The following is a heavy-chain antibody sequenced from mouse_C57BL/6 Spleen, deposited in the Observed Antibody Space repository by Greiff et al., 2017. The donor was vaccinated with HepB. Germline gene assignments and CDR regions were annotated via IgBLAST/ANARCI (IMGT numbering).Heavy chain of an antibody. D-gene: IGHD2-3*01. CDR2: IHPNSGST. V-gene: IGHV1-64*01. CDR3: AREKSGWMDY. CDR1: GYTFTSYW. Sequence: QVQMQQPGAELVKPGASVKLSCKASGYTFTSYWMHWVKQRPGQGLEWIGMIHPNSGSTNYNEKFKSKATLTVDKSSSTAYMQLSSLTSEDSAVYYCAREKSGWMDYWGQGTSVTVAS. J-gene: IGHJ4*01.